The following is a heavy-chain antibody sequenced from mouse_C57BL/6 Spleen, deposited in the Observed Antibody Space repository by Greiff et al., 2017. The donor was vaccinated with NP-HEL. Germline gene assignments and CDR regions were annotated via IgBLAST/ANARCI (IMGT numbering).Heavy chain of an antibody. Sequence: EVQLVESGGGLVKPGGSLKLSCAASGFTFSDYGMHWVRPAPEKGLEWVAYISSGSSTIYYADTVKGRFTISRDNAKNTLFLQMTSRRSEDTAMYYCARGYYYGSSYFDYWGQGTTLTVSS. CDR1: GFTFSDYG. CDR2: ISSGSSTI. CDR3: ARGYYYGSSYFDY. V-gene: IGHV5-17*01. D-gene: IGHD1-1*01. J-gene: IGHJ2*01.